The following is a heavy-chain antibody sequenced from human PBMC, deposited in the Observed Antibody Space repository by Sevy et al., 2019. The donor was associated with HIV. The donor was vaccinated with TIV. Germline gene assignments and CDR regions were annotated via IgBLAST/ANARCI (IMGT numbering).Heavy chain of an antibody. D-gene: IGHD4-17*01. CDR1: GGSISSYY. CDR3: ARGRRDYGGAFDI. V-gene: IGHV4-59*01. CDR2: IYYSGST. Sequence: SETLSLTCTVSGGSISSYYWSWIRQPPGKGLEWIGYIYYSGSTNYNPSLKSRVTISVDTSKNQFSLKLSSVTAADTAVYYCARGRRDYGGAFDIWGQGTMVTASS. J-gene: IGHJ3*02.